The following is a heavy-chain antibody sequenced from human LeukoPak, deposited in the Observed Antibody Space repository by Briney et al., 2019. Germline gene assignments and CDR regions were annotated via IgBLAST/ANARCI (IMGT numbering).Heavy chain of an antibody. CDR1: GYSISSGYY. V-gene: IGHV4-38-2*02. Sequence: SETLSLTCTVSGYSISSGYYWGWIRQPPGKGLEWIGSIYHSGSTYYNPSLKSRVTISVDTSKNQFSLKLSSVTAADTAVYYCARGGRWLRYFDYWGQGTLVTVSS. D-gene: IGHD5-24*01. CDR2: IYHSGST. J-gene: IGHJ4*02. CDR3: ARGGRWLRYFDY.